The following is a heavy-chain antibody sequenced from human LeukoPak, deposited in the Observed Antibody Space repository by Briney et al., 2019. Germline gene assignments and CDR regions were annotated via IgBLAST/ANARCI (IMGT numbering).Heavy chain of an antibody. CDR1: GGTFSSYA. CDR3: ATRINSSGWYGGYYYYGMDV. D-gene: IGHD6-19*01. Sequence: SVKVSCKASGGTFSSYAISWVRQAPRQGLEWMGRIIPILGIANYAQKFQGRVTITADKSTSTAYMELSSLRSEDTAVYYCATRINSSGWYGGYYYYGMDVWGQGTTVTVSS. J-gene: IGHJ6*02. V-gene: IGHV1-69*04. CDR2: IIPILGIA.